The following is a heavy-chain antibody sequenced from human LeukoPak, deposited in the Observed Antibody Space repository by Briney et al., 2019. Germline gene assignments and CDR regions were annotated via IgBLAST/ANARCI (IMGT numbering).Heavy chain of an antibody. CDR2: INHSGST. D-gene: IGHD3-22*01. V-gene: IGHV4-34*01. CDR3: ERGGERYFYESSAYYPEYFHH. CDR1: GGSFSAYY. Sequence: SETLALTCVVYGGSFSAYYWNWIRQPPGKGLEWIGEINHSGSTNYKPSLKSRVTLSVDTSKNQFSLKLSSVTAADTAVSYCERGGERYFYESSAYYPEYFHHWGQGTLVTVSS. J-gene: IGHJ1*01.